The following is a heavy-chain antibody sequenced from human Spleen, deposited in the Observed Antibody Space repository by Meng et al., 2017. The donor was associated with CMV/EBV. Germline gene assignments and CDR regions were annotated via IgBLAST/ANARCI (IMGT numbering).Heavy chain of an antibody. J-gene: IGHJ4*02. D-gene: IGHD6-19*01. CDR3: ARDFDYSSGWYSGGYDY. CDR1: GFTFSSYS. V-gene: IGHV3-21*01. Sequence: GESLKISCAASGFTFSSYSMNWVRQAPGKGLEWVSSISSSSSYIYYADSVKGRFTISRDNAKNSLYLQMNSLRAEDTAVYYCARDFDYSSGWYSGGYDYWGQGTLVTVSS. CDR2: ISSSSSYI.